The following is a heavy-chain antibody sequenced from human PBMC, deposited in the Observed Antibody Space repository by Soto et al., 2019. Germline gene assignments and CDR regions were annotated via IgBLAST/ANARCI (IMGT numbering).Heavy chain of an antibody. Sequence: QVQLVESGGGVVQAGRSLRLSCAASGFTFSSYGMHWVRQAPGKGLEWVAVISYDGSNKYYADSVKGRFTISRDNSKNTLYLQMNSLRAEDTAVYYCAKDYYGSGGGMDVWGQGTTVTVSS. D-gene: IGHD3-10*01. CDR3: AKDYYGSGGGMDV. CDR1: GFTFSSYG. J-gene: IGHJ6*02. V-gene: IGHV3-30*18. CDR2: ISYDGSNK.